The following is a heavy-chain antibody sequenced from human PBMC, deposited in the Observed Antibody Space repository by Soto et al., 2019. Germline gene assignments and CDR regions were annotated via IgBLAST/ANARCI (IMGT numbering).Heavy chain of an antibody. CDR1: GYSFTSYG. D-gene: IGHD3-10*01. CDR3: ARSRPYNYYDLGSHIPPPYYFFGMDV. J-gene: IGHJ6*02. CDR2: ISAYNGNT. Sequence: QDHLVQSGAEVKKPGASVKVSCKASGYSFTSYGISWVRQAPGQGLEWMGWISAYNGNTNYAQKFQGRVTVTIDTSTSTAYMELRSLRSDDTALYYCARSRPYNYYDLGSHIPPPYYFFGMDVWGQGTTVTVSS. V-gene: IGHV1-18*04.